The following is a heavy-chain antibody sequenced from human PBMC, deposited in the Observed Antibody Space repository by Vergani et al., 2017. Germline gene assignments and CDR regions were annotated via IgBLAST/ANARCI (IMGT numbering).Heavy chain of an antibody. CDR3: ASAVYGSGWGIDP. D-gene: IGHD6-19*01. Sequence: QVQLQESGPGLVKPSQTLSLTCTVSGGSISSGSYYWSWIRQPAGKGLEWIGRIYTSGSTNYNPSLKSRVTISVDTSKNQFSRKLSSVTAADTAVYCCASAVYGSGWGIDPWGQGTLVTVSS. CDR1: GGSISSGSYY. CDR2: IYTSGST. V-gene: IGHV4-61*02. J-gene: IGHJ5*02.